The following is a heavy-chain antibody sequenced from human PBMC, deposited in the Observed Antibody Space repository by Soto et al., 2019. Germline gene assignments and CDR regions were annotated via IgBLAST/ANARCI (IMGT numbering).Heavy chain of an antibody. D-gene: IGHD4-17*01. Sequence: QVQLVQSGAEVKKPGSSVKVSCKASGGTFSSYTISWVRQAPGQGLEWMGRIIPIPGIANYAQKFQGRVTITAAKSTSTAYMGLSSLRSEDTAVYYCARDAVTQTNDAFDIWGQGTMVTVSS. CDR3: ARDAVTQTNDAFDI. J-gene: IGHJ3*02. V-gene: IGHV1-69*08. CDR2: IIPIPGIA. CDR1: GGTFSSYT.